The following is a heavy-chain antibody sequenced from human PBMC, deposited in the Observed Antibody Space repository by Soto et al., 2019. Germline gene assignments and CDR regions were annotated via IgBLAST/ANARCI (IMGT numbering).Heavy chain of an antibody. CDR1: GFTVSSNY. J-gene: IGHJ3*02. CDR2: IYSGGST. V-gene: IGHV3-53*02. Sequence: EVQLVETGGGLIQPGGYLRLSCAASGFTVSSNYMSWVRQAPGKGLEWVSVIYSGGSTYYADSVKGRFTISRDNSKNTLYLQMNSLRAEDTAVYYCARASSGYSPGAFDIWGQGTMVTVSS. CDR3: ARASSGYSPGAFDI. D-gene: IGHD3-22*01.